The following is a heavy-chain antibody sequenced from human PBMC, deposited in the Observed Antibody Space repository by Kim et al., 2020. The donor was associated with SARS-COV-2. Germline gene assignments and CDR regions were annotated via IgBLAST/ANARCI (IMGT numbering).Heavy chain of an antibody. CDR2: ISPSGTYI. J-gene: IGHJ4*01. D-gene: IGHD1-1*01. V-gene: IGHV3-21*06. Sequence: GGSLRLSCAASGFIFNSCNMNWVRQAPGKGLEWVATISPSGTYIYYADSVKGRFTFSRDNARNFVYLQMSNLRGDDTAVSYCARDKTSGNFFSPFDSWR. CDR3: ARDKTSGNFFSPFDS. CDR1: GFIFNSCN.